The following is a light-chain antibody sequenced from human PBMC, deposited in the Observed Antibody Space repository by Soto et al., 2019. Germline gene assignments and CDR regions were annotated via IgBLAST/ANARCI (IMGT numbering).Light chain of an antibody. J-gene: IGLJ1*01. CDR2: GNS. V-gene: IGLV1-40*01. CDR3: QSYDNSLSGSYV. CDR1: DSSIGAGYD. Sequence: QSALTQPPPVSGAPGQRVTISCTGSDSSIGAGYDVHWYQQLPGTPPKVLIYGNSNRPSGVPDRFSASKSGTSASLAITGLQAEDEADYYCQSYDNSLSGSYVFGTGTKVTVL.